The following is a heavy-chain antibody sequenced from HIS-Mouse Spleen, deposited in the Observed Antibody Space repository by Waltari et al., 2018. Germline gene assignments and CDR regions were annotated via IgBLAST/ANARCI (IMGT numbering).Heavy chain of an antibody. D-gene: IGHD6-13*01. V-gene: IGHV4-39*07. Sequence: QLQLQESGPGLVKPSETLSLTCTVPGGSISSSSYYWGWIRPRPGKGLEWIGSIYYSGSTYYNPSLKSRVTISVDTSKNQFSLKLSSVTAADTAVYYCAREIPYSSSWYDWYFDLWGRGTLVTVSS. CDR1: GGSISSSSYY. CDR2: IYYSGST. CDR3: AREIPYSSSWYDWYFDL. J-gene: IGHJ2*01.